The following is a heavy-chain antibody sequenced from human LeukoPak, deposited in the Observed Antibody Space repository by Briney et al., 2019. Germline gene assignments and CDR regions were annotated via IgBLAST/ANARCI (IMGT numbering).Heavy chain of an antibody. CDR1: GGTFSSYA. Sequence: SVKVSCKASGGTFSSYAISWVRQAPGQGLEWMGGIIPIFGTANYAQKFQGRVTITTDESTSTAYMELSSLRSEDTAAYYCTRSGVVPAARYYYMDVWGKGTTVTVSS. CDR3: TRSGVVPAARYYYMDV. D-gene: IGHD2-2*01. V-gene: IGHV1-69*05. CDR2: IIPIFGTA. J-gene: IGHJ6*03.